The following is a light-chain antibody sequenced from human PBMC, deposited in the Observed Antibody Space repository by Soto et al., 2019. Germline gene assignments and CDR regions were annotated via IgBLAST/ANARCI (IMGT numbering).Light chain of an antibody. CDR1: SSDVGAYNS. Sequence: QSVLTQPASVSGSLGQSITISCTGTSSDVGAYNSVSWYQQHPGKAPKLIIFEASKRPSGVSNRFSGSKSGSTASLTISGLQAEDEADYYCCSNAGGSTYVFGTGTKVTVL. J-gene: IGLJ1*01. V-gene: IGLV2-23*01. CDR2: EAS. CDR3: CSNAGGSTYV.